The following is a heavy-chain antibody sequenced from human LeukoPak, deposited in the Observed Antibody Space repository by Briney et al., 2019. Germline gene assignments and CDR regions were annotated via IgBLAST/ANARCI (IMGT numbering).Heavy chain of an antibody. Sequence: GGSRRLSCAASGFTFSSYSMSWVRQAPGKGLEWVAYISSSSSTLHYADPVKGRFTISRDNAKNSLYLQVNSLRDEDTAVYYCARDGRPFDIWGQGTMVTVSS. CDR1: GFTFSSYS. CDR2: ISSSSSTL. CDR3: ARDGRPFDI. J-gene: IGHJ3*02. V-gene: IGHV3-48*02.